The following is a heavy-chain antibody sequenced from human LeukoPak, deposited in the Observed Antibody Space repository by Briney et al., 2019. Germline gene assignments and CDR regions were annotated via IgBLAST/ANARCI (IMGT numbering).Heavy chain of an antibody. Sequence: PGGSLRLSCAASGFTVSSNYMSWVRQAPGEGLEWVSVIYSGGSTYYADSVKGRFTISRDKSKNTLYLKMNSLRAEDTAVYYCARGPPGPFDYWGQGTLVTVSS. V-gene: IGHV3-66*01. J-gene: IGHJ4*02. CDR3: ARGPPGPFDY. CDR1: GFTVSSNY. CDR2: IYSGGST.